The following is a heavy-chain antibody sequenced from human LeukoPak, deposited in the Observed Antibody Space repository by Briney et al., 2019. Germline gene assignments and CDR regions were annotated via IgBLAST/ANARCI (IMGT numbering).Heavy chain of an antibody. CDR3: ARVLSGSGYDTLDV. J-gene: IGHJ6*02. CDR2: IDQGGSTT. D-gene: IGHD6-25*01. CDR1: GFTISSYW. V-gene: IGHV3-7*01. Sequence: PGGSLRLSCVASGFTISSYWMDWVRQTPGEGLEWLANIDQGGSTTYYVDYVKGRFSISRDNAKNSLYLQMNNLRAEDTATYYCARVLSGSGYDTLDVWGQGTTVTVSS.